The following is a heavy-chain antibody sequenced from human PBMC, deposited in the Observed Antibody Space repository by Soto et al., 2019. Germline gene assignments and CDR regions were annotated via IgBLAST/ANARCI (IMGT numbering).Heavy chain of an antibody. CDR2: IYHSGST. CDR1: GGSISSGGYS. CDR3: ASAGGLGAVAADY. J-gene: IGHJ4*02. V-gene: IGHV4-30-2*01. Sequence: QLQLQESGSGLVKPSQTLSLTCAVSGGSISSGGYSWSWIRQPPGKGLEWIGYIYHSGSTYYNPPLKSRVAISVDRAKNQLSLKLSSVTAADTAVYYCASAGGLGAVAADYWGQGTLVTVSS. D-gene: IGHD6-19*01.